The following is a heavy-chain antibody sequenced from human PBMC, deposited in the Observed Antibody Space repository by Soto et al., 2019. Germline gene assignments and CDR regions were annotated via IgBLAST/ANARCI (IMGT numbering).Heavy chain of an antibody. CDR1: GYSFTNND. Sequence: ASVKVSCRASGYSFTNNDVTWVRQATGQGLEWMGWMNPGSGDTGYAQKFQGRVTMTRDISIATAYMALSSLRSDDTAIYYCARMATFGSLNWFDPWGQGTRGTVSS. V-gene: IGHV1-8*01. J-gene: IGHJ5*02. CDR3: ARMATFGSLNWFDP. CDR2: MNPGSGDT. D-gene: IGHD3-16*01.